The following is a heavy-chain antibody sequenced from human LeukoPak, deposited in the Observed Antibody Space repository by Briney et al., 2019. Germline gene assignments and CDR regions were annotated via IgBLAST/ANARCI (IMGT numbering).Heavy chain of an antibody. D-gene: IGHD3-10*01. CDR3: ASASHITMLRGANDY. CDR1: GGSISSYY. CDR2: IYTSGST. Sequence: PSETLSLTCTVSGGSISSYYWSWIRQPAGKGLEWIGRIYTSGSTNYNPSLKSRVTMSVDTSKNQFSLKLSSVTAADTAVYYCASASHITMLRGANDYWGQGTLVTVSS. V-gene: IGHV4-4*07. J-gene: IGHJ4*02.